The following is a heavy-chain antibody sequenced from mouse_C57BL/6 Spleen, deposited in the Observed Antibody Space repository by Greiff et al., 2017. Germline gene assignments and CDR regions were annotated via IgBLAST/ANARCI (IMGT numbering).Heavy chain of an antibody. Sequence: EVKLMESGPGLVKHSQSLSLTCSVTGYSITSGYYWNWIRQFPGNKLEWMGYISYDGSNNYNPSLKNRISITRDTSKNQFFLKLNSVTTEDTATYYCARRYYRDWYFDVWGTGTTVTVSS. J-gene: IGHJ1*03. CDR2: ISYDGSN. V-gene: IGHV3-6*01. D-gene: IGHD2-14*01. CDR1: GYSITSGYY. CDR3: ARRYYRDWYFDV.